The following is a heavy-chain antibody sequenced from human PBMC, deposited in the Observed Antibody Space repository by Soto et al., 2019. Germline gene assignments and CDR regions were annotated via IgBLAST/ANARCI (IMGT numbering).Heavy chain of an antibody. J-gene: IGHJ6*02. D-gene: IGHD3-10*01. CDR3: ARGGSLWFGELSAYYYGMDV. CDR1: GYTFTGYY. Sequence: QVQLVQSGAEVKKPGASVKVSCKASGYTFTGYYMHWVRQAPGQGLEWMGWINPNSGGTNYAQKFQGWVTMPRDTSISAAYMELSRLRSDDTAVYYCARGGSLWFGELSAYYYGMDVWGQGTTVTVSS. V-gene: IGHV1-2*04. CDR2: INPNSGGT.